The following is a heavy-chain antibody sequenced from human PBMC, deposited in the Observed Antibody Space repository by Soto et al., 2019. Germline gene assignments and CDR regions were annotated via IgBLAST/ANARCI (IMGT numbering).Heavy chain of an antibody. D-gene: IGHD6-13*01. CDR2: MSGGGDST. V-gene: IGHV3-23*01. J-gene: IGHJ4*02. CDR3: AKDRAPGRNINYHFDS. CDR1: GFTFSSYA. Sequence: GGSLRLSCAASGFTFSSYAMTWVRRAPGKGLEWVSGMSGGGDSTYYGDSVKGRFTVSRNNSKNILFLQMNSLRAEDTAVYYWAKDRAPGRNINYHFDSWGQGTLVTVSS.